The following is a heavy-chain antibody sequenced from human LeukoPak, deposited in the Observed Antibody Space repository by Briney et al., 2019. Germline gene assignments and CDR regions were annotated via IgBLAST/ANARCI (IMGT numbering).Heavy chain of an antibody. CDR2: ISAYNGYT. V-gene: IGHV1-18*01. Sequence: GASVKVSCKASGYTFTSYGISWVRQAPGQGLEWMGWISAYNGYTNYAQKLQGRVTMTTDTSTSTAYMELRSLRSDDTAVYYCARLTYYDFWSGYNYAFDIWGQGTMVTVSS. CDR3: ARLTYYDFWSGYNYAFDI. D-gene: IGHD3-3*01. CDR1: GYTFTSYG. J-gene: IGHJ3*02.